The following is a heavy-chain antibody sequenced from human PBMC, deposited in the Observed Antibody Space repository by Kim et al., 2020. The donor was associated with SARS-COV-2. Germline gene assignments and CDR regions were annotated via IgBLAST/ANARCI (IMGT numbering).Heavy chain of an antibody. CDR3: ARGGTVVTPVGYYYYGMDV. J-gene: IGHJ6*02. V-gene: IGHV1-18*01. Sequence: ASVKVSCKASGYTFTSYGISWVRQAPGQGLEWMGWISAYNGNTNYAQKLQGRVTMTTDTSTSTAYMELRSLRSDDTAVYYCARGGTVVTPVGYYYYGMDVWGQGTTVTVAS. CDR1: GYTFTSYG. D-gene: IGHD2-21*02. CDR2: ISAYNGNT.